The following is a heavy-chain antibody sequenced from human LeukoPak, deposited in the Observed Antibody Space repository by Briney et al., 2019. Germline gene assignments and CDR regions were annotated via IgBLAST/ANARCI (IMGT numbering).Heavy chain of an antibody. Sequence: GASVKVSCKASGYTFTSYYMHWVRQAPGQGLERMGIINPNSGGTNYAQKFQGRVTMTRDTSISTAYMELSRLRSDDTAVYYCASGINDILTGYRYYYYYMDVWGKGTTVTVSS. CDR3: ASGINDILTGYRYYYYYMDV. D-gene: IGHD3-9*01. V-gene: IGHV1-2*02. CDR2: INPNSGGT. CDR1: GYTFTSYY. J-gene: IGHJ6*03.